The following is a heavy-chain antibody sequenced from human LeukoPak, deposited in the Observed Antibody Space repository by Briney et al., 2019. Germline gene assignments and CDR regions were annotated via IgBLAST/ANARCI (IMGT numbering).Heavy chain of an antibody. V-gene: IGHV4-59*01. CDR2: SYYSGNT. CDR3: ARGIIVGATWGENDNWFDP. D-gene: IGHD1-26*01. CDR1: GDSISSYY. J-gene: IGHJ5*02. Sequence: PSETLSLTCTVSGDSISSYYWSWIRQPPGKGLECIGYSYYSGNTNYNPSLKSRVTISVDTSKNQFSLKLSSVTAADTAVYYCARGIIVGATWGENDNWFDPWGQGTLVTVSS.